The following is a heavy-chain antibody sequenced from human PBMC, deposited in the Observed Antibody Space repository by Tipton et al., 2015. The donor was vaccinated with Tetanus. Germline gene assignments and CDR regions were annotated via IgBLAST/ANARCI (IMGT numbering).Heavy chain of an antibody. V-gene: IGHV4-34*01. CDR3: VTVNFPNYFHCGMDV. CDR2: INHSGNT. CDR1: GGSISNYY. J-gene: IGHJ6*02. Sequence: TLSLTCTVSGGSISNYYWSWIRQAPGKGLEWIGEINHSGNTNHNPSLKSRVTLSVDTSKNQFSLKLNSVTAADTAMYYCVTVNFPNYFHCGMDVWGQGTTVTVSS. D-gene: IGHD1-1*01.